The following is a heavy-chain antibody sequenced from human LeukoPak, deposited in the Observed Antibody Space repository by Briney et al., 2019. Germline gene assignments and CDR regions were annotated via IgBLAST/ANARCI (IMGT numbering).Heavy chain of an antibody. J-gene: IGHJ4*02. CDR2: ITGSGGNT. Sequence: GGSLRLSCAASGFTFSNYAMSWVRQAPGKGLEWVSAITGSGGNTYYPDSVKGRFTISRDNSKNTVFLQMHSLRAEDTAVYYCAKWGDYDVLTGYYVADYWGQGTLVTVSS. V-gene: IGHV3-23*01. CDR1: GFTFSNYA. CDR3: AKWGDYDVLTGYYVADY. D-gene: IGHD3-9*01.